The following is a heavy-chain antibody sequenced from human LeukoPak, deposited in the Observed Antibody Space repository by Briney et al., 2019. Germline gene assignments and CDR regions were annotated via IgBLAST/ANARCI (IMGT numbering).Heavy chain of an antibody. CDR3: ARVSPYSSGWPLDN. Sequence: GGSLSLSCAVSAFTFSSYSVPWVRQSPGKGLGWVAVISYDESNRYYGDSVKGRFNISRDNSKNTLYLQMNSMRVEDTAVYYCARVSPYSSGWPLDNWGQGTLVTVSS. CDR1: AFTFSSYS. D-gene: IGHD6-19*01. V-gene: IGHV3-30*04. J-gene: IGHJ4*02. CDR2: ISYDESNR.